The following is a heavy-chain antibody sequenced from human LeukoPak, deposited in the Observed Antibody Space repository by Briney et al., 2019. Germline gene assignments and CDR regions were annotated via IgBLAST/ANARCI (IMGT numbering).Heavy chain of an antibody. CDR3: ARHLYGYGYQSWFDP. CDR1: GGSFSGYY. J-gene: IGHJ5*02. Sequence: PSETLSLTCAVYGGSFSGYYWSWIRQPPGKGLEWIGNVHYSGATNYNPSLKSRVSMSVDTSKNEFSLKLSSVIVADTAVYYCARHLYGYGYQSWFDPWGQGTLVIASS. V-gene: IGHV4-59*08. D-gene: IGHD5-18*01. CDR2: VHYSGAT.